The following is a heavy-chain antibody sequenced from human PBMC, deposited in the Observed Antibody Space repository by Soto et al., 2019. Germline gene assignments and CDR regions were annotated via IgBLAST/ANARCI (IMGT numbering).Heavy chain of an antibody. CDR3: ARDLVAKDAFDI. D-gene: IGHD2-8*02. CDR2: INSDGTNT. Sequence: EVQLVESGGGLVQPGGSLRLSCAASGFTLSSFWIHWFRQAPGKGLVWVSRINSDGTNTRYADSVRGRFTISRDNAKXXXXXXXXXXXXXXXXXXXXARDLVAKDAFDIWGQGTMVTVSS. CDR1: GFTLSSFW. J-gene: IGHJ3*02. V-gene: IGHV3-74*01.